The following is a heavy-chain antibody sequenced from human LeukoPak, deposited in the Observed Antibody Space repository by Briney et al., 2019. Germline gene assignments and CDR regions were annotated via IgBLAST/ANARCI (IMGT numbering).Heavy chain of an antibody. CDR2: INPNSGDT. Sequence: SVYLSCTPSAYTSTGDYIHWVRHATGQGLDWMGWINPNSGDTNYAQKFQGRVTMTRDTFISTAYMELSRLRSDETAVYYCARGIRVPYYFDYWGQGTLVTVS. D-gene: IGHD3-3*02. V-gene: IGHV1-2*02. J-gene: IGHJ4*02. CDR1: AYTSTGDY. CDR3: ARGIRVPYYFDY.